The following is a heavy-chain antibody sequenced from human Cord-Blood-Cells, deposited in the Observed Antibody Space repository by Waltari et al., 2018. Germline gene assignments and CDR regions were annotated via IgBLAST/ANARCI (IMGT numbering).Heavy chain of an antibody. J-gene: IGHJ4*02. V-gene: IGHV1-18*01. D-gene: IGHD6-19*01. Sequence: QVQLVQSGAEVKKPGASVKVSCKASGYTFTSYGISWVRQAPGPGLEWMGWISAYNGNTNYAQKLQGRVTMTTDTSTSTAYMELRSLRSDDTAVYYCARDLGIAVAGTGGRDFDYWGQGTLVTVSS. CDR2: ISAYNGNT. CDR3: ARDLGIAVAGTGGRDFDY. CDR1: GYTFTSYG.